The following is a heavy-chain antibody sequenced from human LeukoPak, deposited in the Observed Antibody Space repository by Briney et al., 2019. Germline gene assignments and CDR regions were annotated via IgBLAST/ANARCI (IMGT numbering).Heavy chain of an antibody. J-gene: IGHJ4*02. V-gene: IGHV3-21*01. CDR3: TRDAEYSSSLTE. CDR1: GFTFSSYW. Sequence: GGSLRLSCAASGFTFSSYWMTWVRQAPGKGLEWVSSISSSSSYIYYADSVKGRFTISRDNAKKSLYLQMNSLRAEDTAVYYCTRDAEYSSSLTEWGQGTLVTVSS. D-gene: IGHD6-6*01. CDR2: ISSSSSYI.